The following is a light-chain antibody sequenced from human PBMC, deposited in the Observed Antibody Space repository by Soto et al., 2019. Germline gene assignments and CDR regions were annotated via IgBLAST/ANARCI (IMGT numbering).Light chain of an antibody. V-gene: IGLV1-40*01. J-gene: IGLJ1*01. CDR1: SSNIGAGYD. CDR2: GGS. CDR3: QSYDRSLSGTV. Sequence: QSVLTQPPSLSGAPGQRVTISCTGSSSNIGAGYDVHWYQHQPGTAPKLLIYGGSSRPSGVPDRFSGSKSGTSASLAITGLQAEDEADYYCQSYDRSLSGTVFGTGTKVNVL.